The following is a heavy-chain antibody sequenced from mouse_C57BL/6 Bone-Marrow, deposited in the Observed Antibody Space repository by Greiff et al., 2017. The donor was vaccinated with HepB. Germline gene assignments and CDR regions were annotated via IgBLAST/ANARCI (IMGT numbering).Heavy chain of an antibody. Sequence: EVQRVESGGDLVKPGGSLKLSCAASGFTFSSYGMSWVRQTPDKRLEWVATISSGGSYTYYPDSVKGRFTISRDNAKNTLYLQMCSLKSEDTAMYYCASDYYGSSYFDYWGQGTTLTVSS. V-gene: IGHV5-6*01. D-gene: IGHD1-1*01. CDR1: GFTFSSYG. J-gene: IGHJ2*01. CDR2: ISSGGSYT. CDR3: ASDYYGSSYFDY.